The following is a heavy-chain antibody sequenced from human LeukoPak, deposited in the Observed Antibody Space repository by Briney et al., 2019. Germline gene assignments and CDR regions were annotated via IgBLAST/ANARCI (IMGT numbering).Heavy chain of an antibody. J-gene: IGHJ4*02. D-gene: IGHD2-2*01. Sequence: GGSLRLSCEVSGFTFTTYCMSSVRQAPGKGLEWVASIKQDGSEKYYVDSVKGRFTISRDSAKNSLYLHMNSLRAEDTAVYYCARDGGYCSSTSCYPYFDYWGQGTLVTVSS. CDR1: GFTFTTYC. CDR2: IKQDGSEK. V-gene: IGHV3-7*01. CDR3: ARDGGYCSSTSCYPYFDY.